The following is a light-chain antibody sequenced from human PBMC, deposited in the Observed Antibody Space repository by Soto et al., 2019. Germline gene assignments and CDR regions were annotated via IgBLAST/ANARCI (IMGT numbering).Light chain of an antibody. CDR3: QQYNSYWWT. J-gene: IGKJ1*01. CDR1: QRIIRL. V-gene: IGKV1-5*03. CDR2: KGS. Sequence: DIQMTQSPSTLPAPVGERVTITSRASQRIIRLLAWYKQKPGKAPKLLIYKGSSLESGVPSRFSGSGSGTEFTLTISSLQPDDVATYYCQQYNSYWWTFGQGTKVEIK.